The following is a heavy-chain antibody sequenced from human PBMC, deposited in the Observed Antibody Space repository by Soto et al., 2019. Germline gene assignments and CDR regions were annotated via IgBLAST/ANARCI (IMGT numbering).Heavy chain of an antibody. Sequence: SETLSLTCTVSGGSISSYYWSWIRQPPGKGLEWIGYIYYSGSTNYNPSLKSRVTISLGASKNQFSLKLGSVTAADTAVYYCARERIWFGESDYYYDYWGQGALVTSPQ. CDR2: IYYSGST. J-gene: IGHJ4*02. V-gene: IGHV4-59*01. CDR3: ARERIWFGESDYYYDY. D-gene: IGHD3-10*01. CDR1: GGSISSYY.